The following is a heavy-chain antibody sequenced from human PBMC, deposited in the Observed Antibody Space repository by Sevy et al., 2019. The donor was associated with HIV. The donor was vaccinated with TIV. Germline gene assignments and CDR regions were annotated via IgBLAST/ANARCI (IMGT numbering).Heavy chain of an antibody. CDR3: AYSPSCKNAWASFHFDC. D-gene: IGHD3-16*02. CDR1: GFSLTSTGVG. CDR2: IYWNDDI. J-gene: IGHJ4*01. Sequence: SGPTLVNPTQTLTLTCSFSGFSLTSTGVGVAWIRQPPGRALEWLAFIYWNDDIRFSHSLNGRLTITKDTSKNQAVLTLINIDPVDAATYYCAYSPSCKNAWASFHFDCWGHGTLVTVSS. V-gene: IGHV2-5*01.